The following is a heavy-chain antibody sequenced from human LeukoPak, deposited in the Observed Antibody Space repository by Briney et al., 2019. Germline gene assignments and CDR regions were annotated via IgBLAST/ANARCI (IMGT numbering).Heavy chain of an antibody. CDR2: IYWDDDK. D-gene: IGHD3-10*01. J-gene: IGHJ4*02. V-gene: IGHV2-5*02. CDR1: GFSLSTSGVG. Sequence: KRSGPTLVKPTQTLTLTCTFSGFSLSTSGVGVGWIRQPPGKALEWLALIYWDDDKRYNPSLKSRLTITKDTSKNQVVLTMTNMDPVDTATYYCAHRSSGIYYGYFDYWGQGTLVTVSS. CDR3: AHRSSGIYYGYFDY.